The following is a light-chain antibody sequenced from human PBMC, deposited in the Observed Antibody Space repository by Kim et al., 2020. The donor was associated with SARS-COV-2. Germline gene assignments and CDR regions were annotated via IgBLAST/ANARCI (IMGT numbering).Light chain of an antibody. CDR2: EVT. Sequence: GQSITLSCTGTSSDVGNYDLVSWYQHHPGKVPTLIISEVTKRPSGLSDRFSGSKSGNTASLTISGLQTEDEGDYYCCSYADYSTMIFGGGTQLTVL. V-gene: IGLV2-23*02. J-gene: IGLJ2*01. CDR1: SSDVGNYDL. CDR3: CSYADYSTMI.